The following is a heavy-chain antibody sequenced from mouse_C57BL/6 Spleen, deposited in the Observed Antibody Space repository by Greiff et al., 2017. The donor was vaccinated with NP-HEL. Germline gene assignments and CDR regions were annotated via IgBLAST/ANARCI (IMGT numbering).Heavy chain of an antibody. Sequence: QVQLQQSGAELVKPGASVKISCKASGYAFSSYWMNWVKQRPGKGLEWIGQIYPGDGDTNYNGKFKGKATLTAGKSSSTAYMQLSSLTSEDSAVYFCARGFDYYGSSPDYWGQGTTLTVSS. V-gene: IGHV1-80*01. CDR2: IYPGDGDT. CDR3: ARGFDYYGSSPDY. J-gene: IGHJ2*01. CDR1: GYAFSSYW. D-gene: IGHD1-1*01.